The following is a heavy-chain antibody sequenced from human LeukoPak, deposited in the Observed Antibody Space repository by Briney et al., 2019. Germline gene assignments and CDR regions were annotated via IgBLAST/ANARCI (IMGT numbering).Heavy chain of an antibody. CDR1: GGSISNYY. V-gene: IGHV4-59*01. J-gene: IGHJ6*02. CDR3: ARGYDIDV. CDR2: NYYTGTT. Sequence: PSETLSLTCTVSGGSISNYYWSWIRQPPGKALEWIGYNYYTGTTKYNPSLKSRATISLDTSKNQFSLKLTSVTAADTALFFCARGYDIDVWGQGTTVTVSS.